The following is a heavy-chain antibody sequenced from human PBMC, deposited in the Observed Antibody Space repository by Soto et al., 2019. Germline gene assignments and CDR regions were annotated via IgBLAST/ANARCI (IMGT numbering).Heavy chain of an antibody. D-gene: IGHD2-15*01. V-gene: IGHV4-34*01. Sequence: SETLSLTCAVYGGSFSGYYWSWIRQPPGKGLEWIGEINHSGSTNYNPSLKSRVTISVDTSKNQFSLKLSSVTAADTAVYYCARSGSDIVVVVAATPYFQHWGQGTLVTVSS. CDR1: GGSFSGYY. CDR3: ARSGSDIVVVVAATPYFQH. CDR2: INHSGST. J-gene: IGHJ1*01.